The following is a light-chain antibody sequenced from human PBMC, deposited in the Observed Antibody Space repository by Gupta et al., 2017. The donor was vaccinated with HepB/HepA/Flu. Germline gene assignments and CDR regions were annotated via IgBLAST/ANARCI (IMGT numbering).Light chain of an antibody. Sequence: DVVMTQSPLSLPVTLGQPASISCRSSHSLVYSDGNTYLNWFQQRPGQSPRRLIYKVSNRDSGVPDRFSGGGSGTDFTLKISRVEAEDVGVYYCMQGTHWPLWTFGQGTKVEIK. CDR3: MQGTHWPLWT. V-gene: IGKV2-30*01. J-gene: IGKJ1*01. CDR1: HSLVYSDGNTY. CDR2: KVS.